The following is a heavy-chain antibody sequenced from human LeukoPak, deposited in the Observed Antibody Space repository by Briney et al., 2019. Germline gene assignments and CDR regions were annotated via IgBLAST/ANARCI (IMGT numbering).Heavy chain of an antibody. CDR1: GYTFTGYY. CDR3: ARPYSSGSYWYFDL. CDR2: INPNSGGT. D-gene: IGHD6-19*01. Sequence: ASVKVSCKASGYTFTGYYMHWARQAPGQGLEWMGRINPNSGGTNYAQKFQGRVTMTRDTSISTAYMELSRLRSDDTAVYYCARPYSSGSYWYFDLWGRGTLVTVSS. V-gene: IGHV1-2*06. J-gene: IGHJ2*01.